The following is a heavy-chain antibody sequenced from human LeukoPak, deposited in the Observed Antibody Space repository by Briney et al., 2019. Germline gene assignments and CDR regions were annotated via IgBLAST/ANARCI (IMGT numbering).Heavy chain of an antibody. J-gene: IGHJ1*01. D-gene: IGHD2-15*01. CDR1: GGSFSGYY. CDR3: ARARGYCSGGSCYQKYFQH. CDR2: INHSGST. V-gene: IGHV4-34*01. Sequence: SETLSLTCAVYGGSFSGYYWSWIRQPPGKGLEWIGDINHSGSTNYNPSLKSRVTISVDTSKNQFSLKLSSVTAADTAVYYCARARGYCSGGSCYQKYFQHWGQGTLVTVSS.